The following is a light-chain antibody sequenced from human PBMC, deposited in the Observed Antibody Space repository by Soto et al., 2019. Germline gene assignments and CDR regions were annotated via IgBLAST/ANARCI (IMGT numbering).Light chain of an antibody. CDR2: GAS. Sequence: ENVLTQSPGTLSLSPGERATLSCRASQSVSSNFLAWYQQKPGQAPRLLIYGASTRATDIPARFSGSGSGTEFTLTISSLQPEDFATYYCQQLNSYPETFGQGTKVDIK. CDR1: QSVSSN. CDR3: QQLNSYPET. V-gene: IGKV3-15*01. J-gene: IGKJ1*01.